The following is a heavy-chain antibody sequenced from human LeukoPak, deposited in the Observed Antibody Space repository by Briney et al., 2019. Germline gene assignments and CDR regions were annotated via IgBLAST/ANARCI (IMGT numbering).Heavy chain of an antibody. D-gene: IGHD4-17*01. CDR2: VSGSGDGT. V-gene: IGHV3-23*01. CDR1: GVTFTSYA. Sequence: GGSLRLSCAASGVTFTSYAMGWVRQAPGKGLEWVSPVSGSGDGTYYVDSVKGRFTISRDNSKKTLDLHMDSLRAEDTAVYYCAKERLGGNYGDYAVDYWGQGTMVTVSS. J-gene: IGHJ4*02. CDR3: AKERLGGNYGDYAVDY.